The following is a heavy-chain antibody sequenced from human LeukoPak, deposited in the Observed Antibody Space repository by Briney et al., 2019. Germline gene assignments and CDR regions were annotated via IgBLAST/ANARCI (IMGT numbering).Heavy chain of an antibody. CDR1: GFTFSSYG. CDR3: ARSHDSSGYYPTYYYYGMDV. J-gene: IGHJ6*02. D-gene: IGHD3-22*01. V-gene: IGHV3-33*01. CDR2: IWYDGSNK. Sequence: GRSLRLSCAASGFTFSSYGMHWVRQAPGKGLEWVAVIWYDGSNKYYADSVKGRFTISRDNSKNTLYLQMNSLRAEDTAVYYCARSHDSSGYYPTYYYYGMDVWGQGTTVTVSS.